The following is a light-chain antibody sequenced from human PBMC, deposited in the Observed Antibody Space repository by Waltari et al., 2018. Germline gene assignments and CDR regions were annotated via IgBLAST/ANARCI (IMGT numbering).Light chain of an antibody. Sequence: DIVMTQSPESLAVSLGERATINCKSSQSVLYSSNNKNYLAWYQQKPGQPPKLLIYWASTRESGVPDRFSGSGSGTDFTLTISSLQAGDVAVYYCQQCYGTPPYTFGQGTKLEIK. CDR3: QQCYGTPPYT. CDR1: QSVLYSSNNKNY. J-gene: IGKJ2*01. V-gene: IGKV4-1*01. CDR2: WAS.